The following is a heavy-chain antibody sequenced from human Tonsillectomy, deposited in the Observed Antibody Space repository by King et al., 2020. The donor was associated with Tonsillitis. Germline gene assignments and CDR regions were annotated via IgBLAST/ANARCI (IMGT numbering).Heavy chain of an antibody. J-gene: IGHJ4*02. Sequence: VQLQESGPGLVKPSETLSLTCTVSGGSFSSFYWSWIRQPPGKGLEWIGYICNTGSTNYNPSLKSRVTISVDTSKNQFSLKLSSVTAADTAVYYWARGRGISPWGGSGNSYFNFWGQGTLVTVSS. CDR1: GGSFSSFY. CDR3: ARGRGISPWGGSGNSYFNF. CDR2: ICNTGST. V-gene: IGHV4-59*01. D-gene: IGHD3-10*01.